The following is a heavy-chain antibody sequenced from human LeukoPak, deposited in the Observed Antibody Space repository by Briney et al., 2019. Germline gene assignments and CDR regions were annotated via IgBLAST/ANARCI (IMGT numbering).Heavy chain of an antibody. CDR3: AKDLVQYGSGSTSVFDY. CDR2: ISGSGTIGSGGST. Sequence: GGSLRLSCVTSGFAFRTYAMSCVRQAPGKGLEWVSVISGSGTIGSGGSTYYADSVKGRFTISRDNSKNTLYLQMSSLRVEDTAVYYCAKDLVQYGSGSTSVFDYWGQGTLVTVSS. J-gene: IGHJ4*02. D-gene: IGHD3-10*01. CDR1: GFAFRTYA. V-gene: IGHV3-23*01.